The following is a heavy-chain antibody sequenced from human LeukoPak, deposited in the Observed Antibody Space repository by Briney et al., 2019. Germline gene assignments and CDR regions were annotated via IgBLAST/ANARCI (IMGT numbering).Heavy chain of an antibody. CDR2: ISWDGGST. Sequence: GGSLRLSCAASGFTFDDYAMHWVRQAPGKGLEWVSLISWDGGSTYYADSVKGRFTISRDNSNNSLYLQINSLRAEDTALYYCAKGSGYDFWSGYQNWGQGTLVTVSS. CDR3: AKGSGYDFWSGYQN. D-gene: IGHD3-3*01. V-gene: IGHV3-43D*04. CDR1: GFTFDDYA. J-gene: IGHJ4*02.